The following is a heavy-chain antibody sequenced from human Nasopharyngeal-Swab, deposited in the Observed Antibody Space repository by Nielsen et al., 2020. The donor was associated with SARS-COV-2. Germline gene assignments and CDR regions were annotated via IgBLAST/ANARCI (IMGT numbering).Heavy chain of an antibody. J-gene: IGHJ4*02. V-gene: IGHV3-33*01. CDR2: IWYDGSNK. D-gene: IGHD3-22*01. Sequence: GGSLRLSCAASGFTFSSYGMHWVRQAPGKGLGWVAVIWYDGSNKYYADSVKGRFTISRDNSKNTLYLQMNSLRAEDTAVYYCARDSLGPDYYDSSGYSDYWGQGTLVTVSS. CDR3: ARDSLGPDYYDSSGYSDY. CDR1: GFTFSSYG.